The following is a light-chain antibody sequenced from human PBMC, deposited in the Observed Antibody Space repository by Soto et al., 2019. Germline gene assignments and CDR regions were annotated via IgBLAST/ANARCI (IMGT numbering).Light chain of an antibody. CDR2: GVS. J-gene: IGKJ3*01. CDR1: QGVGTF. Sequence: DIQMTQSPSSLSASVGDRVTITCRASQGVGTFLAWYQQKPGMVPKVLIYGVSKLQAGVPSRFSGSGSGTEFTLTIISLQPEDVATYYCQKYNFAPLTCGPGTTVDI. V-gene: IGKV1-27*01. CDR3: QKYNFAPLT.